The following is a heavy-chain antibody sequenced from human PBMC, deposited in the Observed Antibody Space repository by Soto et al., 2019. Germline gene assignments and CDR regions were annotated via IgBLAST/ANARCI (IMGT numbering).Heavy chain of an antibody. CDR2: IYSAGST. CDR1: GLTVSSSY. V-gene: IGHV3-53*01. CDR3: ARDVGGLAGWYYGMDV. D-gene: IGHD6-19*01. Sequence: GGSLRLSCAASGLTVSSSYMSWVRQAPGKGLQWVSVIYSAGSTYYANSVKGRFTISRDISTNMVYLQMSSLTDEDTAVYYCARDVGGLAGWYYGMDVWGQGTTVTVSS. J-gene: IGHJ6*02.